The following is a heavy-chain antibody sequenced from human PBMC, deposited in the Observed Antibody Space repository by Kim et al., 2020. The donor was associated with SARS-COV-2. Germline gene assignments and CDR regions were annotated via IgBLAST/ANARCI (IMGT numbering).Heavy chain of an antibody. D-gene: IGHD3-22*01. V-gene: IGHV3-23*01. J-gene: IGHJ3*02. CDR2: ISGSGGST. CDR3: AKDLSITMIVHDAFDI. CDR1: GFTFSSYA. Sequence: GGSLRLSCAASGFTFSSYAMSWVRQAPGKGLEWVSAISGSGGSTYYADSVKGRFTISRDNSKNTLYLQMNSLRAEDTAVYYCAKDLSITMIVHDAFDIWGQGTMVTVSS.